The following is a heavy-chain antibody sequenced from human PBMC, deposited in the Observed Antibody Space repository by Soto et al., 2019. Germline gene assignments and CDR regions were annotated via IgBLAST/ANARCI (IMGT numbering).Heavy chain of an antibody. D-gene: IGHD6-13*01. CDR1: GDSVSSNSAA. V-gene: IGHV6-1*01. Sequence: SQTLSLTCAISGDSVSSNSAAWNWIRQSPSRGLEWLGRTYYRSKWYNDYAVSVKSRITINPDTSKNQFSLQLNSVTPEDTAVYYCARDMFVTQQRVTLFRHNWFDPWGQGTLVTVSS. J-gene: IGHJ5*02. CDR3: ARDMFVTQQRVTLFRHNWFDP. CDR2: TYYRSKWYN.